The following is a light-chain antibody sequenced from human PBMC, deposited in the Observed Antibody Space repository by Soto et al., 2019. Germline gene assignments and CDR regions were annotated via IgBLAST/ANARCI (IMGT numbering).Light chain of an antibody. CDR3: QQYYSTPWT. J-gene: IGKJ1*01. CDR1: QSVLYSSNNKNY. Sequence: DIVMTQSPDSVAVSLGERSTINCKSSQSVLYSSNNKNYLAWYQQKPGQPPKLLIYWASTRESGVPDRFSGSGSGTDFTLTISSLQAEDVAVYYCQQYYSTPWTFGQGTKVDI. V-gene: IGKV4-1*01. CDR2: WAS.